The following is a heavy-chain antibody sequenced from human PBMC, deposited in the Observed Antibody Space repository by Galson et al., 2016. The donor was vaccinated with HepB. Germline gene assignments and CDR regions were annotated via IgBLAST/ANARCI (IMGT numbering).Heavy chain of an antibody. Sequence: SLRLSCAASGFSFSDSALHWVRQAPGEGLQFVSSISSVGGATFYADSVQGRFIVSRDDSKSTLYLQMNNLRAEDTAVYYCVKDRWKFDCWGQGALVTVSS. J-gene: IGHJ4*02. CDR2: ISSVGGAT. V-gene: IGHV3-64D*06. D-gene: IGHD4-23*01. CDR3: VKDRWKFDC. CDR1: GFSFSDSA.